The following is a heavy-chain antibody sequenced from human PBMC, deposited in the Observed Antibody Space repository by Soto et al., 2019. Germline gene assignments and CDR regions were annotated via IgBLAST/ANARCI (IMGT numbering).Heavy chain of an antibody. CDR2: IYHSGST. CDR1: GGSISSGNW. D-gene: IGHD3-10*01. J-gene: IGHJ4*02. V-gene: IGHV4-4*02. CDR3: ARVISPMAASDY. Sequence: QVQLQESGPGLVKPSGTLSLTCAVSGGSISSGNWWSWVRQPPGKGLEWFGEIYHSGSTNYNPSLKIRVTISVDKSKTPFSLRLSSVTAADTAVYYCARVISPMAASDYWGQGTLVTVSS.